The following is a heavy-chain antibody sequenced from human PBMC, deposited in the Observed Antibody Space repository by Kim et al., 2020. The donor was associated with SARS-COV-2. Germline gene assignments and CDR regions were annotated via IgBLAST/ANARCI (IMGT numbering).Heavy chain of an antibody. J-gene: IGHJ1*01. CDR1: GFTFSSYS. V-gene: IGHV3-48*02. CDR2: ISSSSSTI. Sequence: GGSLRLSCAASGFTFSSYSMNWVRQAPGKGLEWVSYISSSSSTIYYADSVKGRFTISRDNAKNSLYLQMNSLRDEDTAVYYCARDTSSGYYFARYFQHWGQGTLVTVSS. D-gene: IGHD3-22*01. CDR3: ARDTSSGYYFARYFQH.